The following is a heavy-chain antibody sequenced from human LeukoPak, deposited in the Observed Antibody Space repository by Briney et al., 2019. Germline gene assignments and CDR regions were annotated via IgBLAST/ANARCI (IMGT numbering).Heavy chain of an antibody. CDR3: ATRGSGEEDRTSPFDY. D-gene: IGHD3-10*01. CDR1: GGTFSSYA. J-gene: IGHJ4*02. V-gene: IGHV1-69*13. Sequence: SVKVSCKASGGTFSSYAISWVRQAPGQGLEWMGGIIPIFGTANYAQKFQGRVTITADESTSTAYMELSSLRSEDTAVYYCATRGSGEEDRTSPFDYWGQGTLVTVSS. CDR2: IIPIFGTA.